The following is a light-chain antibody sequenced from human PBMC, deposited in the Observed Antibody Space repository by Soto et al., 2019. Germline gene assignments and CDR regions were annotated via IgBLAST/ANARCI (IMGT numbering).Light chain of an antibody. CDR2: DAS. Sequence: EIVMTQSPATLSVSPGDRATLSCRANQSLSSNLAWYQQRPGQAPRLLIYDASTRATGIPARFSGSGFATEFTLTIISLQSEDFAVYYCHQYKKWPPWTFGQGTKVEVK. CDR3: HQYKKWPPWT. CDR1: QSLSSN. V-gene: IGKV3-15*01. J-gene: IGKJ1*01.